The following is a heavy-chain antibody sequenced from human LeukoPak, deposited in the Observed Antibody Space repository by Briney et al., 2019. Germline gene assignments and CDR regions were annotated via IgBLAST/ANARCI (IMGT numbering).Heavy chain of an antibody. V-gene: IGHV1-69*01. Sequence: ASVKVSCKASGGTFSSYAISWVRQAPGQGLEWMGGIIPIFGTANYAQKFQGRVTITADESTSTAYMELSSLRSADTAVYYCARGREGSSWSPNFDCGGQGPLVTVS. D-gene: IGHD6-13*01. J-gene: IGHJ4*02. CDR2: IIPIFGTA. CDR1: GGTFSSYA. CDR3: ARGREGSSWSPNFDC.